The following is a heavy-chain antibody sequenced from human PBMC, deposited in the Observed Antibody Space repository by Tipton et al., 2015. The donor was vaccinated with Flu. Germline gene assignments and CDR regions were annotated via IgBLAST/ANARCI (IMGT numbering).Heavy chain of an antibody. D-gene: IGHD2-21*01. CDR2: IYYSGST. CDR1: GGSISSYY. Sequence: GLVKPSETLSLTCTVFGGSISSYYWSWIRQPPGKGLEWIGYIYYSGSTNYNPSLKSRVTISVDTSKNQFSLKLSSVTAADTAVYYCARGVNQRRNSLYYYYAMDVWGQGTTVTVSS. V-gene: IGHV4-59*01. J-gene: IGHJ6*02. CDR3: ARGVNQRRNSLYYYYAMDV.